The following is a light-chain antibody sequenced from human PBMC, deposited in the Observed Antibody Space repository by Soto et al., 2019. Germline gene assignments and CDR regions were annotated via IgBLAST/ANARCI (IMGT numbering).Light chain of an antibody. J-gene: IGKJ1*01. CDR1: QSVSSSY. CDR2: GAS. V-gene: IGKV3-20*01. Sequence: DILLTQSPGTLSLSPGERATLSCRASQSVSSSYLAWYQQRPGQAPRLLICGASTRATGIPDRFSGSGSGTDFTLTISRLEPEDFAVYFCQQYGSSPPWTFGQGTKVEIK. CDR3: QQYGSSPPWT.